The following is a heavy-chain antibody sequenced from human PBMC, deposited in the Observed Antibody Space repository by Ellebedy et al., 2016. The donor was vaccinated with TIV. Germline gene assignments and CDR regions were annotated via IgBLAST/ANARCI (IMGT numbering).Heavy chain of an antibody. J-gene: IGHJ3*02. D-gene: IGHD2-15*01. CDR1: GGSFSFYF. Sequence: PGGSLRLSCTVSGGSFSFYFWSWIRQPAGRGLEWIGRIYSGGPTNYNPSLKSRVTISLDTSKDQISLRLSSMTAADTAVYYCASDGPQWYDTFDIWGQGTMVTVSS. V-gene: IGHV4-4*07. CDR2: IYSGGPT. CDR3: ASDGPQWYDTFDI.